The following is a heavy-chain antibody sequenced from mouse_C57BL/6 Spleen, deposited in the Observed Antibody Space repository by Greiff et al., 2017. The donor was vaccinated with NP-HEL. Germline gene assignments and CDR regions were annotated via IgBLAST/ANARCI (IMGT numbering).Heavy chain of an antibody. J-gene: IGHJ3*01. CDR1: GYTFTSYW. CDR3: ARWGAVDSWFAY. CDR2: IYPGSGST. Sequence: QVQLQQPGAELVKPGASVQMSCKASGYTFTSYWITWVKQRPGQGLEWIGDIYPGSGSTNYNEKFKSKATLTVDTSSSTAYMQLSSLTSEDSAVYYCARWGAVDSWFAYWGQGTLVTVSA. V-gene: IGHV1-55*01. D-gene: IGHD1-1*01.